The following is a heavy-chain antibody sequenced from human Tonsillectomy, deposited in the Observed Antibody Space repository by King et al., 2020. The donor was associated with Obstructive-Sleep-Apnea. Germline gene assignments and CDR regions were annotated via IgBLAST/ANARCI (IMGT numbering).Heavy chain of an antibody. CDR2: ISYDGSNE. D-gene: IGHD3-10*01. CDR3: ASPLEKYYYGSGSYYPDYYYGMDV. V-gene: IGHV3-30-3*01. J-gene: IGHJ6*02. CDR1: AFTFSGYS. Sequence: VQLVESGGDVVQPGRSLRLSCAASAFTFSGYSMHWVRQAPGKGLEWVALISYDGSNEYYADSVKGRFTISRDNSKNTLYLQMNSLRAEDTAVYYCASPLEKYYYGSGSYYPDYYYGMDVWGQGTTVTVSS.